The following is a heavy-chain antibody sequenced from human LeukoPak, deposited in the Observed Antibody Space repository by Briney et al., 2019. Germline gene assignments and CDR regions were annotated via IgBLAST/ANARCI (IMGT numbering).Heavy chain of an antibody. V-gene: IGHV3-21*01. CDR3: ARGAPGIAAAGNYFDY. Sequence: GGSLRLSCAASGFTFSSYSMNWVRQAPGKGLEWVSSISSSSSYIYYADSEKGRFTISRDNAKNSLYLQMNSLRAEDTAVYYCARGAPGIAAAGNYFDYWGQGTLVTVSS. CDR2: ISSSSSYI. D-gene: IGHD6-13*01. J-gene: IGHJ4*02. CDR1: GFTFSSYS.